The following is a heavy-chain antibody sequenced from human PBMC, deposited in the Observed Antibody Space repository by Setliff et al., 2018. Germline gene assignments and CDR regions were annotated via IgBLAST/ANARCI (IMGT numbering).Heavy chain of an antibody. Sequence: SETLSLTCTVSGASISSGDYHWGWIRQPPGTGLEWIATMYYSGSTYYNPSLKSRATISVDTSKNQFSLKVTSVTAADTSVYFCARGRNVAARLLDSWGQGTLVTVSS. J-gene: IGHJ4*02. V-gene: IGHV4-39*07. CDR1: GASISSGDYH. CDR3: ARGRNVAARLLDS. CDR2: MYYSGST. D-gene: IGHD6-6*01.